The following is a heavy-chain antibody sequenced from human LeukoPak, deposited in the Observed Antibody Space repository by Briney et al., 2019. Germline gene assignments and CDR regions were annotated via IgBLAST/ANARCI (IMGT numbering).Heavy chain of an antibody. D-gene: IGHD6-19*01. J-gene: IGHJ1*01. CDR1: GFTLSSYE. Sequence: RSGGSLRLSCAASGFTLSSYEMNWVRQAPGKGLEWVSYSSGSGSTMYYADSVKGRFTISRDNAKNSLYLQMNTLRAEDTAVYYCARDPWGSSGYFQHWGQGTLVTVSS. CDR3: ARDPWGSSGYFQH. V-gene: IGHV3-48*03. CDR2: SSGSGSTM.